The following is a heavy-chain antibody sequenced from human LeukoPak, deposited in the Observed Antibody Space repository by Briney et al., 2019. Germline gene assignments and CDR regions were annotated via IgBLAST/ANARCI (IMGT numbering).Heavy chain of an antibody. V-gene: IGHV4-59*01. CDR2: FHNSGAS. Sequence: SETLSLTCTVSDDSISDYYRGWIRQPPGKGLEWIGYFHNSGASTYNPSLKSRVTISADTSKNQFSLKLNSLTTADTAVYYCTRGAGWLIDYWGQGILVTVSS. D-gene: IGHD3-16*01. J-gene: IGHJ4*02. CDR1: DDSISDYY. CDR3: TRGAGWLIDY.